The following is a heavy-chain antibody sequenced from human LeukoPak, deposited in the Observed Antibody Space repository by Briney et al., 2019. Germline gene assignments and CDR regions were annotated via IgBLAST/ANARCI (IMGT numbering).Heavy chain of an antibody. CDR3: AREEFWYAYYLDY. CDR2: IKEDGSEK. V-gene: IGHV3-7*01. D-gene: IGHD3-3*01. Sequence: GGSLRLSCAASGSTFSTYWMTGVRQAPGKGLEWVANIKEDGSEKYYVDSVKGRFTISRDNAKNSLYLQMNSLRAEDTAVYFCAREEFWYAYYLDYWGQGNLVTVSS. CDR1: GSTFSTYW. J-gene: IGHJ4*02.